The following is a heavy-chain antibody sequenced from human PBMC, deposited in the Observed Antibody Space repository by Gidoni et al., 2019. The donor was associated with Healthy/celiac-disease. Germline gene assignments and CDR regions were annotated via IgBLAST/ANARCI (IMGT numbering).Heavy chain of an antibody. CDR3: ARWIRYYDSSGYENWFDP. Sequence: EVQLVESGGGLIQPGGSLRLSCAASGFTVSSNYMSWVRQAPGKGLEWVSVIYSGGSTYYADSVKGRFTISRDNSKNTLYLQMNSLRAEDTAVYYCARWIRYYDSSGYENWFDPWGQGTLVTVSS. J-gene: IGHJ5*02. V-gene: IGHV3-53*01. CDR1: GFTVSSNY. CDR2: IYSGGST. D-gene: IGHD3-22*01.